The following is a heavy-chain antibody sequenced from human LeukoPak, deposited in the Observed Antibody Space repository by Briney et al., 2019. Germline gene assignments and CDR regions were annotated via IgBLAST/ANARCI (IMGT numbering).Heavy chain of an antibody. D-gene: IGHD3-22*01. V-gene: IGHV4-39*07. Sequence: SETLSLTCTVSGGSISSTTYYWGWIRQPPGKGLEWIVSIYYSGSTYYNPPLKGRVTISVDTSKNQFSLKLSSVTAADTAVYYCARGVTMIVVVMGAFDIWGQGTMVTVSS. CDR3: ARGVTMIVVVMGAFDI. CDR1: GGSISSTTYY. J-gene: IGHJ3*02. CDR2: IYYSGST.